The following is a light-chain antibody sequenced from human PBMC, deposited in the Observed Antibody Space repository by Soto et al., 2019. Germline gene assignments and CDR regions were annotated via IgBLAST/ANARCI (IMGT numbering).Light chain of an antibody. CDR1: QSVSSN. Sequence: EIVWTQSPATLSLSRGERATLSCRASQSVSSNLAWYQQKPGQAPSLLIYGASTRATGTPARFSGSGSGTEFTLTISSLQSEDFAVYYCQQYIRWPLTFGGGTKVDIK. V-gene: IGKV3-15*01. J-gene: IGKJ4*01. CDR2: GAS. CDR3: QQYIRWPLT.